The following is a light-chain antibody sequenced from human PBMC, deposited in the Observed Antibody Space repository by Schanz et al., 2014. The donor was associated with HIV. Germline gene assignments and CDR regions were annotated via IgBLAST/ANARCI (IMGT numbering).Light chain of an antibody. CDR2: ATS. Sequence: EIVLTQSPGSLSLSPGGRATLSCGASQRLSSSYLAWYQQKRDQPPRLVIYATSTRAAGIPDRFSGTGSGTDFTLTISRLEPEDFAVYYCQQYGSSLMYTFGQGTKLEIK. CDR1: QRLSSSY. V-gene: IGKV3-20*01. J-gene: IGKJ2*01. CDR3: QQYGSSLMYT.